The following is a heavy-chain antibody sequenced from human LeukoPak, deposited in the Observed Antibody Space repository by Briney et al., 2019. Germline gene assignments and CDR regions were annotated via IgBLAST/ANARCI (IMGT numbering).Heavy chain of an antibody. CDR2: ISAYNGNT. D-gene: IGHD1-26*01. Sequence: ASVKVSCKASGYTFTSYGISWVRQAPGQGLERMGWISAYNGNTNYAQKLQGRVTMTTDTSTSTAYMELRSLRSDDTAVYYCASIRQVRGSYLDIDYWGQGTLVTVSS. V-gene: IGHV1-18*01. J-gene: IGHJ4*02. CDR3: ASIRQVRGSYLDIDY. CDR1: GYTFTSYG.